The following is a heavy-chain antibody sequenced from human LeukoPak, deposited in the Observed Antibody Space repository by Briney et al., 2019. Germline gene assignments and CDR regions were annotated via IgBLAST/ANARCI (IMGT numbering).Heavy chain of an antibody. CDR3: ARVVPPAAVDY. V-gene: IGHV7-4-1*02. CDR1: GYTFTGYY. CDR2: INTNTGNP. D-gene: IGHD2-2*01. Sequence: GASVKVSCKASGYTFTGYYMHWVRQAPGQGLEWMGWINTNTGNPTYAQGFTGRFVFSLDTSVSTAYLQISSLKAEDTAVYYCARVVPPAAVDYWGQGTLVTVSS. J-gene: IGHJ4*02.